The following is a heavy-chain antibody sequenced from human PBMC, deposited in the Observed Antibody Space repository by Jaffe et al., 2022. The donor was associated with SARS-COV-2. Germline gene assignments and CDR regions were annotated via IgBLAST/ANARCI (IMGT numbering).Heavy chain of an antibody. CDR2: ISSSSSYI. J-gene: IGHJ6*02. CDR3: ARVGITIFGVVIIPDYYYYGMDV. D-gene: IGHD3-3*01. CDR1: GFTFSSYS. V-gene: IGHV3-21*01. Sequence: EVQLVESGGGLVKPGGSLRLSCAASGFTFSSYSMNWVRQAPGKGLEWVSSISSSSSYIYYADSVKGRFTISRDNAKNSLYLQMNSLRAEDTAVYYCARVGITIFGVVIIPDYYYYGMDVWGQGTTVTVSS.